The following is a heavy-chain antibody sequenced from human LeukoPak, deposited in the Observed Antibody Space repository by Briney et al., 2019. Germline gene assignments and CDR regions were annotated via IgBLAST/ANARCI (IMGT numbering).Heavy chain of an antibody. Sequence: PGGSLRLSCAASGYTFSSYSMNWVRQAPGKGLEWVSSISIRSSNIYYADSVKGRFTNTRDNAKNSQYLQMNSLRAEDTAVYYCARPRSQAYCGGDCSKWGFEGIDAFDIWGQGTMVTVSS. J-gene: IGHJ3*02. CDR2: ISIRSSNI. CDR1: GYTFSSYS. V-gene: IGHV3-21*01. D-gene: IGHD2-21*02. CDR3: ARPRSQAYCGGDCSKWGFEGIDAFDI.